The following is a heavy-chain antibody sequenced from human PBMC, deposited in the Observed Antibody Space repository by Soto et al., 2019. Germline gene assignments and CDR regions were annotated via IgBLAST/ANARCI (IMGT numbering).Heavy chain of an antibody. V-gene: IGHV3-23*01. CDR3: AKDLKQWLANSGFDY. D-gene: IGHD6-19*01. CDR2: ISGSGGST. CDR1: GFTFSSYA. J-gene: IGHJ4*02. Sequence: EVQLLESGGGLVQPGGSLRLSCAASGFTFSSYAMSWVRQAPGKGLEWVSAISGSGGSTYYADSVKGRFTISRDNSKNTLYLQMNSLRAEDTTVYYCAKDLKQWLANSGFDYWGQGTLVTVSS.